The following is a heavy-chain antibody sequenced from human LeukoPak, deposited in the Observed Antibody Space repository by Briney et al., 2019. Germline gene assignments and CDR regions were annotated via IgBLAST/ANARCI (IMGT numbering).Heavy chain of an antibody. Sequence: SETLSLTCAVYGGSFSGYYWSWIRQPPGKGLEWIGGINHSGSTNYNPSLKSRVTISVDTSKNQFSLKLSSVTAADTAVYYCARARRANAMVRGAPYNWFDPCCQGTLVTVSS. J-gene: IGHJ5*02. CDR3: ARARRANAMVRGAPYNWFDP. CDR1: GGSFSGYY. V-gene: IGHV4-34*01. CDR2: INHSGST. D-gene: IGHD3-10*01.